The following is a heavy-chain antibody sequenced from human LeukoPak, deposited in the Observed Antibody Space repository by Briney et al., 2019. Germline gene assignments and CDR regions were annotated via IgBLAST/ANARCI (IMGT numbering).Heavy chain of an antibody. CDR1: GYSFTTYW. CDR3: ARQMVRGVIIENYYGMDV. Sequence: GESLKISCETSGYSFTTYWIGWVRQMPGTGLEWVGAIYPDDSDTRYSPSFQGQVTISADKSISTAYLQWSSLKASDTAMYYCARQMVRGVIIENYYGMDVWGQGTTVTVSS. D-gene: IGHD3-10*01. J-gene: IGHJ6*02. V-gene: IGHV5-51*01. CDR2: IYPDDSDT.